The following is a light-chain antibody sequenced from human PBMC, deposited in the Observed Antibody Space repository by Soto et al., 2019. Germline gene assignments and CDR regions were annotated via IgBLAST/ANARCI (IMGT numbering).Light chain of an antibody. CDR2: GAS. Sequence: EIVLTQSPGTLSLCPGERATLSCRASQSVSSSYLAWYQQKPGQAPRLLIYGASSRATGIPDRFSGSGSGKAFPLPISRLEPKVFAVYYCQQYGSSPITFGQGTRLEFK. V-gene: IGKV3-20*01. CDR3: QQYGSSPIT. J-gene: IGKJ5*01. CDR1: QSVSSSY.